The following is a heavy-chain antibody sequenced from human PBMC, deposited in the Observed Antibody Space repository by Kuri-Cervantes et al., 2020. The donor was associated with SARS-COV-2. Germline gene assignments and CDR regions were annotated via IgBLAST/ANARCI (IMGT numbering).Heavy chain of an antibody. J-gene: IGHJ6*03. V-gene: IGHV1-2*02. Sequence: ASVKVSCKASGYTFTGYYMHWERQAPGQGLEWMGWINPNSGGTNYAQKFQGRVTMTRDTSISTAYMELSRLRSDDTAVYYCARMAEAAIYYYYYMDVWGKGTTVTGSS. CDR2: INPNSGGT. CDR3: ARMAEAAIYYYYYMDV. CDR1: GYTFTGYY. D-gene: IGHD5-24*01.